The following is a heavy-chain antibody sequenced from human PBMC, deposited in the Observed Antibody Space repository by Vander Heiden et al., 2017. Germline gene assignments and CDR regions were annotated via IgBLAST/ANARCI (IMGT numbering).Heavy chain of an antibody. V-gene: IGHV3-23*01. J-gene: IGHJ4*02. Sequence: EVHLLESGGGLVQPGGSLRLSCAASGFTFDICGMSWVRQAPGKGLECVSSISGSGGSTYYADSVKGRFTISRDNSKNTLYLQMNSLRAEDTAVYYCAKRRDDSNVTYFDSWGQGTLVTVSS. CDR2: ISGSGGST. CDR1: GFTFDICG. CDR3: AKRRDDSNVTYFDS. D-gene: IGHD3-22*01.